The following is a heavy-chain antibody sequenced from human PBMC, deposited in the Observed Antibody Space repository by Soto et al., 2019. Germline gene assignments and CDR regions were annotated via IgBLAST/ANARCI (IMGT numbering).Heavy chain of an antibody. V-gene: IGHV1-3*01. D-gene: IGHD2-2*01. J-gene: IGHJ5*02. CDR2: INGGNGNT. Sequence: ASVKVSCKASGYTFTSYAMHWVRQAPGQRLEWMGWINGGNGNTKYSQKFQGRVTMTRDTSTSTVYMELSSLRSEDTAVYYCARVGCISTSCYVNAWSWFDPWGQGTLVTVSS. CDR1: GYTFTSYA. CDR3: ARVGCISTSCYVNAWSWFDP.